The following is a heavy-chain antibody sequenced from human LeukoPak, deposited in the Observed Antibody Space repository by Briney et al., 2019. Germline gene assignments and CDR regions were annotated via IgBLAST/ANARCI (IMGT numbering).Heavy chain of an antibody. CDR3: ARGSDIVVVPAADMDV. CDR1: GFTFSSYS. D-gene: IGHD2-2*01. CDR2: ISSSSSYI. J-gene: IGHJ6*03. Sequence: PGGSLRLSCAASGFTFSSYSMNWVRQAPGKGLEWVSSISSSSSYIYYADSVKGRFTISRDNAKNSLYLQMNSLRAEDTAVHYCARGSDIVVVPAADMDVWGKGTTVTVSS. V-gene: IGHV3-21*01.